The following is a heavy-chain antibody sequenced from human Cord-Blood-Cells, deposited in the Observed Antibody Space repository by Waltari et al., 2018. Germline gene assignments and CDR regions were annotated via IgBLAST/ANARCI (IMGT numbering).Heavy chain of an antibody. CDR1: GFTFSSYG. J-gene: IGHJ4*02. CDR2: ISYDGSNK. CDR3: AKDTPGGTFDY. D-gene: IGHD1-1*01. Sequence: QVQLVESGGGVVQPGRSLRLSCAASGFTFSSYGMHRVRQAPGKGLEWVAVISYDGSNKYYADSVKGRFTISRDNSKNTLYLQMNSLRAEDTAVYYCAKDTPGGTFDYWGQGTLVTVSS. V-gene: IGHV3-30*18.